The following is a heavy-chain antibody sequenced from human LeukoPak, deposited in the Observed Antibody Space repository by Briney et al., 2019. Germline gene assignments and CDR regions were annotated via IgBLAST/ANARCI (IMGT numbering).Heavy chain of an antibody. CDR1: GFTFSSYA. V-gene: IGHV3-23*01. D-gene: IGHD2-8*01. CDR3: AKDRVVDGLWSLDY. Sequence: PRGSLRLSCAASGFTFSSYAMSWVRQAPGKGLEWVSAISGDGSRRDYSDYVKGRFTISRDNSKTTMYLQMNSLRAEDTAIYYCAKDRVVDGLWSLDYWGQGTLVTVSS. CDR2: ISGDGSRR. J-gene: IGHJ4*02.